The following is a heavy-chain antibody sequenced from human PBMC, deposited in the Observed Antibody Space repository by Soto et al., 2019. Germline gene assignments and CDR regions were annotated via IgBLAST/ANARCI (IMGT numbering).Heavy chain of an antibody. J-gene: IGHJ5*02. V-gene: IGHV1-3*01. CDR3: ARQNWGAYNWFDP. CDR2: INAGNGNT. Sequence: GASVKVSCKASGYTFTSYARHWVRLAPGQRLEWMGWINAGNGNTYYSQKMQARVTITRDTSASTAYMELSRLSSVTAADTAVYYCARQNWGAYNWFDPWGQGTLVTVSS. CDR1: GYTFTSYA. D-gene: IGHD7-27*01.